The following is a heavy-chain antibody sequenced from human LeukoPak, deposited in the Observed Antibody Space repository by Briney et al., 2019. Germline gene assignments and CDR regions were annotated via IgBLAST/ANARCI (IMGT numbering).Heavy chain of an antibody. Sequence: PGGSLRLSCAASGFTFSSYAMSWVRRAPGKGLEWVSAISGSGGSTYYAGSVKGRFTISRDNSKNTLYLQMNSLRAEDTAVYYCAKDLTSGATRLAAMGTHAFDIWGQGTMVTVSS. CDR3: AKDLTSGATRLAAMGTHAFDI. V-gene: IGHV3-23*01. D-gene: IGHD3-16*01. CDR2: ISGSGGST. CDR1: GFTFSSYA. J-gene: IGHJ3*02.